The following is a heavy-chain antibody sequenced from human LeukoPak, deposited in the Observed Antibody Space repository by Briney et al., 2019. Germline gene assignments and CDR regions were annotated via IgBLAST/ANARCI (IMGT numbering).Heavy chain of an antibody. J-gene: IGHJ6*03. CDR1: GFTFDDYG. Sequence: PGGSLRLSCAASGFTFDDYGMSWVRQAPGKGLEWVSGINWNGGSTGYADSVKGRFTISRDNAKNLLYLQMNSLRAEDTAVYYCARDYPYSYYMNVWGNGTTVTVSS. CDR2: INWNGGST. D-gene: IGHD4-11*01. CDR3: ARDYPYSYYMNV. V-gene: IGHV3-20*04.